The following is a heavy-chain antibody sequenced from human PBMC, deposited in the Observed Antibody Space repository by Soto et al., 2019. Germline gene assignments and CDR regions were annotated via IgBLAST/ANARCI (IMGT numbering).Heavy chain of an antibody. CDR1: GFTFSDSA. Sequence: EVQLVESGGGLVQPGGSLKLSCAASGFTFSDSAMHWVRQASGKGLEWVGRIRSKPNTDATAYAASVKGRFTISRDDSKNTAYLQMNSLKTEEPDVYYCTRHVDCSGGSCYSGYYYYMDVWGKGTTVTVSS. J-gene: IGHJ6*03. CDR3: TRHVDCSGGSCYSGYYYYMDV. V-gene: IGHV3-73*01. CDR2: IRSKPNTDAT. D-gene: IGHD2-15*01.